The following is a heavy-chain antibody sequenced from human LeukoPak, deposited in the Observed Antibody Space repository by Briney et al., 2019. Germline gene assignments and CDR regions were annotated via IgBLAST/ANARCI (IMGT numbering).Heavy chain of an antibody. J-gene: IGHJ6*02. CDR2: ISYDGSNE. CDR3: AAAMSRYYYYGMDV. CDR1: GFTFSNYA. V-gene: IGHV3-30*04. Sequence: GGSLRLSCAASGFTFSNYAMSWVRQAPGKGLERLSVISYDGSNEHFADSVKGRFTISRDNSKDTLYLQMNSLRAEDTAVYYCAAAMSRYYYYGMDVWGLGTTVTVSS. D-gene: IGHD6-25*01.